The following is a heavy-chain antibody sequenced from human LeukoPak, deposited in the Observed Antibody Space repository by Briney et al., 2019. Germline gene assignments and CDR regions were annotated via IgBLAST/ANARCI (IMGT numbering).Heavy chain of an antibody. CDR2: IIPIFGTA. Sequence: SVKVSCKASGGTFSSYAISWVRQAPGQGLEWMGGIIPIFGTANYAQKFQGRVTIIADESTSTAYMELSSLRSEDTAVYYCARAVAGSYYFDYWGQGTLVTVSS. J-gene: IGHJ4*02. D-gene: IGHD6-19*01. CDR1: GGTFSSYA. V-gene: IGHV1-69*13. CDR3: ARAVAGSYYFDY.